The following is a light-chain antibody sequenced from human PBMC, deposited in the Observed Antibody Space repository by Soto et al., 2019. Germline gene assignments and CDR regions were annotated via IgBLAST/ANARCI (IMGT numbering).Light chain of an antibody. V-gene: IGLV3-21*04. J-gene: IGLJ2*01. CDR3: QVWDSSSDHPVV. CDR2: YDS. CDR1: NIGSKS. Sequence: SYELTQPPSVSVAPGKTARITCGGNNIGSKSVHWYQQKPGQAPVLVIYYDSDRPSGIPERFSGSNSGNTATLTISRVEAGEEADHYCQVWDSSSDHPVVFGGGTKLTVL.